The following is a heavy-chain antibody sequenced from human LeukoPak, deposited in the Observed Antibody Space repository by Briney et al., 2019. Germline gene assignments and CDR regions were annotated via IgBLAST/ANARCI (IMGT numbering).Heavy chain of an antibody. CDR3: AKNQGQWLVPVDY. CDR1: GFTFSNYA. V-gene: IGHV3-23*01. Sequence: GGSLRLSCAASGFTFSNYAMSWVRQAPGNGLELVSSMSGSGGSTYYADSVKGRFTISRDNSKNTLYLQMNNLRAEDTALYYCAKNQGQWLVPVDYWGQGTLVTVSS. CDR2: MSGSGGST. J-gene: IGHJ4*02. D-gene: IGHD6-19*01.